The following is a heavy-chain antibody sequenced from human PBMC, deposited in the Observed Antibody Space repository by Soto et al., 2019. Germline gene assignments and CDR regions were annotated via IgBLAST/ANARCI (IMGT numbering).Heavy chain of an antibody. CDR1: GGSVSSGSYY. CDR3: ARDSSSCYGYYYGLAV. CDR2: INKSGST. J-gene: IGHJ6*02. D-gene: IGHD6-13*01. V-gene: IGHV4-61*01. Sequence: SETLSLTCSVSGGSVSSGSYYWSWIRQPPGKGLEWIGYINKSGSTNSNPSLKSRVTISVDTSKNQFSLKLRSVTAADTAVYYCARDSSSCYGYYYGLAVWGQGTTVTVSS.